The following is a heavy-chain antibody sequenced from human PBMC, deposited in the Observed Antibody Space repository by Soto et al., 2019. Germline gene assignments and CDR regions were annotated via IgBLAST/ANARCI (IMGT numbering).Heavy chain of an antibody. J-gene: IGHJ4*02. CDR2: INHSGST. Sequence: SETLSLTCAVYGGSFSGYYWSWIRQPPGKGLEWIGEINHSGSTNYNPSLKSRVTISVDTSKNQFSLKLSSVTAADTAVYYCARGRLVNADILTGYSIVDYWGQGTLVTVSS. D-gene: IGHD3-9*01. CDR3: ARGRLVNADILTGYSIVDY. CDR1: GGSFSGYY. V-gene: IGHV4-34*01.